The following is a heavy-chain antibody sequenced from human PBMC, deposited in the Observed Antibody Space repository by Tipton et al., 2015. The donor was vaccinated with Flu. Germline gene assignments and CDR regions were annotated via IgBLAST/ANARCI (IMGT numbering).Heavy chain of an antibody. J-gene: IGHJ4*02. Sequence: TLSLTCSVSGDSIGSRYYWGWIRQPPGKGLEWIGNIHRSGNTYHNPSLKGRLTISVDASKNQFSLKLSSVTAADTAVYYCARDGGRGSSPYYFDYWGQGTLVTVSS. CDR1: GDSIGSRYY. V-gene: IGHV4-38-2*02. CDR3: ARDGGRGSSPYYFDY. CDR2: IHRSGNT. D-gene: IGHD3-16*01.